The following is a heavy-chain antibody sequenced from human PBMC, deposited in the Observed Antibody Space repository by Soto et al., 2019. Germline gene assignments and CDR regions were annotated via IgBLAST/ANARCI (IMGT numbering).Heavy chain of an antibody. J-gene: IGHJ3*02. CDR1: GGSISSYY. D-gene: IGHD2-2*01. CDR3: ARGRGYQDAFDI. CDR2: IYYSGST. V-gene: IGHV4-59*01. Sequence: TSETLSLTCTVSGGSISSYYWSWIRQPPGKGLEWIGYIYYSGSTNYNPSLKSRVTISVDTSKNQFSLKLSSVTAADTAVYYCARGRGYQDAFDIWGQGTMVTVSS.